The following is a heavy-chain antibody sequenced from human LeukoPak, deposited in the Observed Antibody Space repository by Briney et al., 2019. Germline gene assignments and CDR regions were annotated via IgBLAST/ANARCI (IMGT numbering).Heavy chain of an antibody. CDR1: GDISSNNSAA. Sequence: SQTLSLTCAISGDISSNNSAAWNWIRQSPSRGLEWLGRTYYRSKWYNDYAVSVTSRITISPDTSKNQFSLQLKSVTPDDTAVYYCARGRSWGESGFDYWGQGTLVTVSS. D-gene: IGHD6-13*01. J-gene: IGHJ4*02. V-gene: IGHV6-1*01. CDR3: ARGRSWGESGFDY. CDR2: TYYRSKWYN.